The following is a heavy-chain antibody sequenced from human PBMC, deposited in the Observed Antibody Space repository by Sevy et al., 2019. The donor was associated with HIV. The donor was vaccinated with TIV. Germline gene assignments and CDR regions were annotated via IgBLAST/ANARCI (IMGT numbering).Heavy chain of an antibody. CDR1: GDSMNSATYS. J-gene: IGHJ3*01. D-gene: IGHD2-21*01. CDR2: VYFSGGI. V-gene: IGHV4-30-2*01. CDR3: ARAEAFGLLKNVFDL. Sequence: SETLSLTCEVSGDSMNSATYSWSWIRQPPGGGMEWIGYVYFSGGIYYNPSLEGRVTISVDRSRNDFSLKLTSVTSADTAVYYCARAEAFGLLKNVFDLWSQGTTVTVSS.